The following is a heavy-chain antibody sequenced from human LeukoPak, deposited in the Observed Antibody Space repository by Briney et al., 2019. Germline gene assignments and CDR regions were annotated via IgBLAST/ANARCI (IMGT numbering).Heavy chain of an antibody. CDR2: IITVSETT. D-gene: IGHD6-19*01. J-gene: IGHJ4*02. CDR3: ARGGRYSSAWFFDL. CDR1: GGTFSDYV. V-gene: IGHV1-69*01. Sequence: SVKVSCKASGGTFSDYVITWVRQAPGQGLEWMGGIITVSETTNYAQKFQGRVTLTADESTTTAYMELSSLRSEDTAVYYCARGGRYSSAWFFDLWGQGTLVTVSS.